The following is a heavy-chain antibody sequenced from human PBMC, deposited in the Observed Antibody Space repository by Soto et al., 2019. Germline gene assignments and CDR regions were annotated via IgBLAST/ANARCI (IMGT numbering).Heavy chain of an antibody. CDR1: GGSFSGDY. D-gene: IGHD5-18*01. CDR3: ARQGDSTMAIFDY. J-gene: IGHJ4*02. CDR2: INRRGST. V-gene: IGHV4-34*01. Sequence: QVQLQQWGAGLLKSSETLSLTCAVYGGSFSGDYWSWIRQPPGKGLEWIGEINRRGSTKYNPSLKSRVTISGDTSKNQFSLKLTSVTAADTAVYYCARQGDSTMAIFDYWGQGALVTVSS.